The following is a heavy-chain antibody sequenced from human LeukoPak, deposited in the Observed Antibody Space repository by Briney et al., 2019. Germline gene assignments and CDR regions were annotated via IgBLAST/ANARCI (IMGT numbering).Heavy chain of an antibody. CDR3: AKDRYSGSYYDY. D-gene: IGHD1-26*01. Sequence: GGSLRLSCAASGFTFSSYAMSWVRQAPGKGLEWVPAIGGSGGSTYYADSVKGRFTISRDNSKNTLYLQMNSPRAEDTAVYYCAKDRYSGSYYDYWGQGTLVTVSS. CDR1: GFTFSSYA. V-gene: IGHV3-23*01. CDR2: IGGSGGST. J-gene: IGHJ4*02.